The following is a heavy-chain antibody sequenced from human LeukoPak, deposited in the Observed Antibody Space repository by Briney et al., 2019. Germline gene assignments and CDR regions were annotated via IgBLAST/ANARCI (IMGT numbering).Heavy chain of an antibody. CDR3: GSRDYAAWLDP. CDR2: FYYSGSI. Sequence: TLSLTCIVSGDSITRGAYYWAWLRHPPGKGLEGIGIFYYSGSINYNPSLKGRVPISKSMAKNHFSLNLCPMRATDTPFNGCGSRDYAAWLDPWGKGTLVTVSS. V-gene: IGHV4-39*02. D-gene: IGHD4/OR15-4a*01. CDR1: GDSITRGAYY. J-gene: IGHJ5*02.